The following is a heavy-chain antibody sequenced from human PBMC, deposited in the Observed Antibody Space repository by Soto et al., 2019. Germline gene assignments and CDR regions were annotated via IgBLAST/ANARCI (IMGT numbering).Heavy chain of an antibody. Sequence: SETLSLTCSVSGGSIRRSDSCWSWVRQFPGKGLEWIAYITDYGRTDYNPSLKSRTTISIDTSKNQFFLNLTSVTAADTAVYFCARVPQYSSSWYRYYFDYWGQGTLVTVSS. CDR3: ARVPQYSSSWYRYYFDY. V-gene: IGHV4-31*03. J-gene: IGHJ4*02. D-gene: IGHD6-13*01. CDR2: ITDYGRT. CDR1: GGSIRRSDSC.